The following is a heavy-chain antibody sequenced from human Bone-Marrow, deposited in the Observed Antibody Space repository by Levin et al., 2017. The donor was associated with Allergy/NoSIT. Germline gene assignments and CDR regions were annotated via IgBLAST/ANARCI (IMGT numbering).Heavy chain of an antibody. CDR3: AKIRVLLWFREFYFDY. Sequence: GESLKISCAASGFTFSSYAMSWVRQAPGKGLEWVSAISGSGGSTYYADSVKGRFTISRDNSKNTLYLQMNSLRAEDTAVYYCAKIRVLLWFREFYFDYWGQGTLVTVSS. D-gene: IGHD3-10*01. V-gene: IGHV3-23*01. CDR2: ISGSGGST. J-gene: IGHJ4*02. CDR1: GFTFSSYA.